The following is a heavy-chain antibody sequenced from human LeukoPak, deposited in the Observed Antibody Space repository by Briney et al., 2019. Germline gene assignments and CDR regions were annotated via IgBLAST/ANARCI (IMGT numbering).Heavy chain of an antibody. V-gene: IGHV1-18*01. D-gene: IGHD1-26*01. Sequence: ASVKVSCKASGYTFTSYGTSWVRQAPGQGLEWMGWISAYNGNTNYAQKLQGRVTMTTDTSTSTAYMGLRSLRSDDTAVYYCARESVGATLVDYWGQGTLVTVSS. CDR2: ISAYNGNT. CDR1: GYTFTSYG. CDR3: ARESVGATLVDY. J-gene: IGHJ4*02.